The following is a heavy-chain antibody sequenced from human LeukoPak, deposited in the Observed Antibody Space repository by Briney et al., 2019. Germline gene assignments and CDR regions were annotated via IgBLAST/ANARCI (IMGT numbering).Heavy chain of an antibody. J-gene: IGHJ3*02. V-gene: IGHV3-15*01. CDR3: ATGGYAFDI. Sequence: KPGGSLRLSCAGSGFIFTNAWMNWVRQAPGKGLEWVGRIKSKVNGETTDYAAPVKGKFINSRDDSRNTVYLQMSSLEPEDTAVYYCATGGYAFDIWGQGTVVTVSS. CDR1: GFIFTNAW. CDR2: IKSKVNGETT. D-gene: IGHD3-16*01.